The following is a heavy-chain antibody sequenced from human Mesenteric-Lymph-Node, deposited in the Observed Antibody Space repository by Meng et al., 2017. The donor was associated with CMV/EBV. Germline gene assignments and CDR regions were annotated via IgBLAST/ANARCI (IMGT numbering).Heavy chain of an antibody. J-gene: IGHJ4*02. V-gene: IGHV4-34*01. D-gene: IGHD6-19*01. CDR1: VGAFSTYY. CDR3: ARAYSSGWPRLGY. CDR2: INHSGST. Sequence: WAVCVGAFSTYYWSWIRQPPGKGLEWIGEINHSGSTNYHPSLKSRVTISLDTPKNQSSLKLSSVTAADMAIYYCARAYSSGWPRLGYWGQGTLVTVSS.